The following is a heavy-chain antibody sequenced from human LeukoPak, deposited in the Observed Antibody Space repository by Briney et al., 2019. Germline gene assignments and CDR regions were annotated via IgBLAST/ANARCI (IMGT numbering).Heavy chain of an antibody. V-gene: IGHV3-74*01. CDR1: GFTFSSYW. D-gene: IGHD3-16*01. CDR3: ANGYTSTYYNALDI. CDR2: INSDGSGT. Sequence: GGSLRLSCAASGFTFSSYWMHWVRQAPGKGLVWVSRINSDGSGTTYADSVKSRFTISRDNAKNTLYLQMSSLRVEDTAVYYCANGYTSTYYNALDIWGQGTMVTVSS. J-gene: IGHJ3*02.